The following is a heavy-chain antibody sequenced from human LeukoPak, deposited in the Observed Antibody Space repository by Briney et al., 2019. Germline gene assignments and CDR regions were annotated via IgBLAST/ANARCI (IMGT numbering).Heavy chain of an antibody. D-gene: IGHD3-10*01. V-gene: IGHV4-4*07. CDR1: GGSISSYY. J-gene: IGHJ4*02. CDR3: ARIGVRSVIIFGVFDY. CDR2: IYTSGST. Sequence: PSETLSLTCTVSGGSISSYYWSWIRQPAGKGLEWIGRIYTSGSTNYNPSLKSRVTMSVDTSKNQFSLKLSSATATDTAVYYCARIGVRSVIIFGVFDYWGQGIRVTVSS.